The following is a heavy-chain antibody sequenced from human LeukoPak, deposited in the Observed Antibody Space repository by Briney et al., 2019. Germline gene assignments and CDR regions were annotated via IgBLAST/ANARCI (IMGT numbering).Heavy chain of an antibody. Sequence: GGSLRLSCAASGFTFSSYEMNWVRQAPGKGLEWVSYISSSGSTIYYADSVKGRFTISRDNAKNSLYLQMNSLRAEDTAVYYCARDQDVYCSGGSCTSFDIWGQGTVVTVPS. CDR1: GFTFSSYE. D-gene: IGHD2-15*01. CDR2: ISSSGSTI. V-gene: IGHV3-48*03. J-gene: IGHJ3*02. CDR3: ARDQDVYCSGGSCTSFDI.